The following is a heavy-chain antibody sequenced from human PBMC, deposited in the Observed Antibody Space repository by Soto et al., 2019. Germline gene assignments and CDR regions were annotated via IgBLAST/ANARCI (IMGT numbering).Heavy chain of an antibody. CDR1: GYTFTSYD. J-gene: IGHJ6*02. CDR2: INPSGGST. D-gene: IGHD1-7*01. Sequence: ASVKVSCKASGYTFTSYDMHWVLQAPGQGLEWMGIINPSGGSTSYAQKFQGRVTMTRDTSTSTVYMELSSLRSEDTAVYYCARDHVTVTGTMNQDYYGMDVWGQGTTVTVSS. V-gene: IGHV1-46*01. CDR3: ARDHVTVTGTMNQDYYGMDV.